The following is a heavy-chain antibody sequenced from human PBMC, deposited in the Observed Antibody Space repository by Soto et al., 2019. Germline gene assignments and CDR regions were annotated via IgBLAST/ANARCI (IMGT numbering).Heavy chain of an antibody. CDR1: GFTFSSYS. Sequence: GGSLRLSCAASGFTFSSYSMNWVRQAPGKGLEWVSSISSSSSYIYYADSVKGRFTISRDNAKNSLYLQMNSLRAEDTAVYYCARDEWEEYYFDYWGQGTLVTVSS. D-gene: IGHD1-26*01. CDR3: ARDEWEEYYFDY. J-gene: IGHJ4*02. V-gene: IGHV3-21*01. CDR2: ISSSSSYI.